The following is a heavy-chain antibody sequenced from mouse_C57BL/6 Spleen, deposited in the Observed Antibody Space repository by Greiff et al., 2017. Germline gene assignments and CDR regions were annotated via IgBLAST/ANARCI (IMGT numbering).Heavy chain of an antibody. V-gene: IGHV1-64*01. J-gene: IGHJ4*01. CDR3: ARPRWDAMDY. CDR1: GYTFTSYW. CDR2: IHPNSGST. D-gene: IGHD1-1*02. Sequence: QVQLQQPGAELVKPGASVTLSCKASGYTFTSYWMHWVKQRPGQGLEWIGMIHPNSGSTNYNEKFKSKATLTVDKSSSTAYMQRSSLTSEDSAVYYRARPRWDAMDYWGQGTSVTVSS.